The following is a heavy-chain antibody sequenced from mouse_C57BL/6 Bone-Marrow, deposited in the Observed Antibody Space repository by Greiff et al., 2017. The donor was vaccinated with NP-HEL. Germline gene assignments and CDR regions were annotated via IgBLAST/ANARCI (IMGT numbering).Heavy chain of an antibody. Sequence: EVHLVESGGGLVKPGGSLKLSCAASGFTFSSYAMSWVRQTPEKRLEWVATISDGGSYTYYPDNAKGRFTISRDNAKNNLYLQMSHLKSEDTAMYYCARDEYYGSRYFDYWGQGTTLTVSS. V-gene: IGHV5-4*01. CDR1: GFTFSSYA. J-gene: IGHJ2*01. CDR3: ARDEYYGSRYFDY. D-gene: IGHD1-1*01. CDR2: ISDGGSYT.